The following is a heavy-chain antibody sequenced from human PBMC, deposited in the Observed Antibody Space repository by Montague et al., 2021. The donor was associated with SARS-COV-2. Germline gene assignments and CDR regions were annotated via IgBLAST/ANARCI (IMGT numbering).Heavy chain of an antibody. CDR1: GASISTGIYY. CDR2: IGTTGHT. D-gene: IGHD1-26*01. J-gene: IGHJ4*02. CDR3: ARFGSGTLEFDL. Sequence: TLSLTCTVSGASISTGIYYWSWIRQPAGKGLEWIGRIGTTGHTDYXSSLESRVFMSVDTSTNQFSLSLTSVTAADTAVYFCARFGSGTLEFDLWGQGTLVTVSS. V-gene: IGHV4-61*02.